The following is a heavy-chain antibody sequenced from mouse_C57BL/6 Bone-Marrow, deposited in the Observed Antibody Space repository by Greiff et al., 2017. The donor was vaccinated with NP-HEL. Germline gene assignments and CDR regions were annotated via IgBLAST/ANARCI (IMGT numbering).Heavy chain of an antibody. CDR3: TRERGLPSYWYFDV. V-gene: IGHV1-5*01. CDR1: GYTFTSYW. Sequence: EVQLQQSGTVLARPGASVKMSCKTSGYTFTSYWMHWVKQRPGQGLEWIGAIYPGNSDTSYNQKFKGKAKLTAVTSASTAYMELSSLTNEDSAVYYCTRERGLPSYWYFDVWGTGTTVTVSS. CDR2: IYPGNSDT. J-gene: IGHJ1*03. D-gene: IGHD2-4*01.